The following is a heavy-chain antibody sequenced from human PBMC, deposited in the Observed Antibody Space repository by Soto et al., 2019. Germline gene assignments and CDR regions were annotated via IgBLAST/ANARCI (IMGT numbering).Heavy chain of an antibody. CDR2: INHSGST. J-gene: IGHJ6*02. D-gene: IGHD5-18*01. CDR3: ARGGYSYGYGLYYYYGMDA. CDR1: GGSFSGYY. V-gene: IGHV4-34*01. Sequence: SETLSLTCAVYGGSFSGYYWSWIRQPPGKGLEWIGEINHSGSTNYNPSLKSRVTISVDTSKNQFSLKLSSVTAADTAVYYCARGGYSYGYGLYYYYGMDAWGQGTKVTVS.